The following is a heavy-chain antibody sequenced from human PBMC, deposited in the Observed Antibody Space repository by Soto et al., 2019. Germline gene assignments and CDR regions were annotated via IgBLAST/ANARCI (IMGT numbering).Heavy chain of an antibody. V-gene: IGHV3-23*01. D-gene: IGHD3-9*01. CDR2: ISGSGDDT. J-gene: IGHJ4*02. CDR1: GFTFSIYA. CDR3: ANTDWLPIGY. Sequence: EGQLLESGGGLVQPGGSQRLSCAASGFTFSIYAVSWVRQAPGKGLEWVSGISGSGDDTYYAESVKGRFTISRDNSKNTVYLQMNSLRVEDTVVYYCANTDWLPIGYWGQGTLVTVSS.